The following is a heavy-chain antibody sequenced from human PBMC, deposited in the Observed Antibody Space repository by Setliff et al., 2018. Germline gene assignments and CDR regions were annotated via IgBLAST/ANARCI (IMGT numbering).Heavy chain of an antibody. D-gene: IGHD2-21*01. V-gene: IGHV3-21*01. Sequence: GASLKISCVVSGGVFRNYHLDWVRQTPEKGLEWVASFSGSNESIKYANSVKGRFTISRDSAENAVYLQMNNLSAEDTAVYYCAGSRALIPMFDSWCQGILVTVSS. J-gene: IGHJ4*02. CDR2: FSGSNESI. CDR1: GGVFRNYH. CDR3: AGSRALIPMFDS.